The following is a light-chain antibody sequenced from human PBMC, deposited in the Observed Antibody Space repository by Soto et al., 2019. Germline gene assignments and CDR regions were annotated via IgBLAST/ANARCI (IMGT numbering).Light chain of an antibody. V-gene: IGLV8-61*01. CDR3: VLYVGSGISV. CDR2: NAN. CDR1: SGSVSTTYY. Sequence: QTVVTQEPSISVSPGGTVTLTCGLSSGSVSTTYYPSWYQQTPGQAPRTLIHNANTRSSGVPDRFSGSILGNKAALTITGAQAEDESDYYCVLYVGSGISVFGTGTKVTVL. J-gene: IGLJ1*01.